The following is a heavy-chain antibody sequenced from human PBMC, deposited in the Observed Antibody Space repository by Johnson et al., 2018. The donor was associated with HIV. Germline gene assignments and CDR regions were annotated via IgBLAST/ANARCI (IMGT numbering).Heavy chain of an antibody. CDR2: IDWTVAST. D-gene: IGHD1-26*01. V-gene: IGHV3-20*04. CDR1: GFIFDDYG. CDR3: ARGRPWGWELRRDAFDI. J-gene: IGHJ3*02. Sequence: VQLVESGGGLVQPGRSLRLSCAASGFIFDDYGMSWVRQVPGKGLEWVSGIDWTVASTGYADSVKGRCTISRDNAKSSLYLQMNSLRAEDTALYYCARGRPWGWELRRDAFDIWGQGTMVTVSS.